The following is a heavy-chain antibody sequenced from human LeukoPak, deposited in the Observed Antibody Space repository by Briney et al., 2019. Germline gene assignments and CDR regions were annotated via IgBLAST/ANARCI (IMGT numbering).Heavy chain of an antibody. Sequence: GASVKDSCKTSGYTFTYYGVIWVRQAPGQGLEWMGWISGYNGNTKYAEKFQDRVSMSRDSSTGTAYMEVRSLTSDDTAVYYCARDLYPSLEVADPRGGMDVWGQGTTVTVSS. CDR2: ISGYNGNT. J-gene: IGHJ6*02. V-gene: IGHV1-18*01. D-gene: IGHD6-19*01. CDR3: ARDLYPSLEVADPRGGMDV. CDR1: GYTFTYYG.